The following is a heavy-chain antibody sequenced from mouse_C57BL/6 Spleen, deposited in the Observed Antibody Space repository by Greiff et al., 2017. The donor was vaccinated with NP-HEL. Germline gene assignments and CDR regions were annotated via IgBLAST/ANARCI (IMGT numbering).Heavy chain of an antibody. CDR1: GFTFSDYY. D-gene: IGHD2-4*01. CDR2: ISNGGGST. V-gene: IGHV5-12*01. Sequence: EVKLVESGGGLVQPGGSLKLSCAASGFTFSDYYMYWVRQTPEKRLEWVAYISNGGGSTYYPDTVKGRFTISRDNAKNTLYLQMSRLKSEDTAMYYCARYDYDGGFAYWGQGTLVTVSA. CDR3: ARYDYDGGFAY. J-gene: IGHJ3*01.